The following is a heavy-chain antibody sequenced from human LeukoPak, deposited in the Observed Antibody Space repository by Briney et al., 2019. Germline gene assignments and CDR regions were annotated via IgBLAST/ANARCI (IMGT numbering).Heavy chain of an antibody. V-gene: IGHV3-7*01. Sequence: GGSLRLSCADSGFTFSSHWMAWVRQAPGKGLEWVANIKQDGTEKYYMDSVKGRFTISRDNAKNSLYLQMNSLRPEDTVVYYCATIEAVRFHYSGQGTLVTVSS. CDR2: IKQDGTEK. CDR1: GFTFSSHW. CDR3: ATIEAVRFHY. D-gene: IGHD6-19*01. J-gene: IGHJ4*02.